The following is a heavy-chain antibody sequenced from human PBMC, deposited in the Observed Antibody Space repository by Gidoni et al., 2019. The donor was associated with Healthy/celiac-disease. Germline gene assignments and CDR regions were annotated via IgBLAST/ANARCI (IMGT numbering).Heavy chain of an antibody. J-gene: IGHJ6*02. CDR1: GFTFRRYG. V-gene: IGHV3-33*01. Sequence: QVQLVESGGGVVQPGRSLRLSCAASGFTFRRYGMHWVRQAQGTGLEWVAVIWYDGSNKYYADSVKGRFTISRDNSKNTLYLQMNSLRAEDTAVYYCARDARDYSPYYGMDVWGQGTTVTVSS. CDR2: IWYDGSNK. CDR3: ARDARDYSPYYGMDV.